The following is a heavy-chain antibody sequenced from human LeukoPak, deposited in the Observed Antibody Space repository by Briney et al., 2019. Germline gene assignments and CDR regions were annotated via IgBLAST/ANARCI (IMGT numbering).Heavy chain of an antibody. Sequence: PGGSLRLSCAASGFTFSNYYMIWVRQAPGQGLEWVANIKQDGSEKSYVDSVKGRFSISRDNAKNSLYLQMNSLRVEDTAVCYCARARTSGDEALAGNYWGQGTLVTVSS. CDR2: IKQDGSEK. D-gene: IGHD6-19*01. J-gene: IGHJ4*02. CDR3: ARARTSGDEALAGNY. V-gene: IGHV3-7*01. CDR1: GFTFSNYY.